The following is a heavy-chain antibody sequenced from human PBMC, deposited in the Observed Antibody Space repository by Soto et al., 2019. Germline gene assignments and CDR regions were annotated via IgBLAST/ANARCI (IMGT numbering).Heavy chain of an antibody. J-gene: IGHJ4*02. Sequence: SETLSLSCEASGFSVSSSHMIWVRQPPGKGLEWIGSIYYSGSTYYNPSLKSRVTISVDTSKNQFSLKLSSVTAADTAVYYCASHYVAEEQQLVPGYFDYWGQGTLVTVS. D-gene: IGHD6-13*01. CDR2: IYYSGST. V-gene: IGHV4-39*01. CDR1: GFSVSSSH. CDR3: ASHYVAEEQQLVPGYFDY.